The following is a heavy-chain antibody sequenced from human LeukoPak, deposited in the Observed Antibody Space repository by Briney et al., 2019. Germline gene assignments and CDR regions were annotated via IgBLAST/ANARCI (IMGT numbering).Heavy chain of an antibody. CDR1: DDSITMYY. CDR2: ISYSGST. V-gene: IGHV4-39*01. CDR3: ASRITGTTSDSFDY. D-gene: IGHD1-20*01. J-gene: IGHJ4*02. Sequence: PSETLSLTCSVSDDSITMYYWGWIRQPPGKGLAWIGSISYSGSTYYNPSLKSRVTISLDTSKNQFSLKLSSVTAADTAVYYCASRITGTTSDSFDYWGQGTLVTVSP.